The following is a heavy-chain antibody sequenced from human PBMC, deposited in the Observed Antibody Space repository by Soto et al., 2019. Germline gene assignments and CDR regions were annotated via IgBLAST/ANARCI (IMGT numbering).Heavy chain of an antibody. J-gene: IGHJ4*02. CDR3: SRGPTTVTHFDY. V-gene: IGHV3-21*01. Sequence: PGGSLRLSCAASGFTFSSYSMNWVRQAPGKGLEWVSSISSSSSYIYYADSVKGRFTISRDNAKNSLYLQMNSLRAEDTAVYYCSRGPTTVTHFDYWGQGPLVTVSS. D-gene: IGHD4-17*01. CDR2: ISSSSSYI. CDR1: GFTFSSYS.